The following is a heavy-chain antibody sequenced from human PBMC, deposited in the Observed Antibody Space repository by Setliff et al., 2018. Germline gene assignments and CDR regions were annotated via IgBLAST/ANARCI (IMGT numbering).Heavy chain of an antibody. CDR2: LSGSGGST. CDR3: ARARTLFWSGFLNWFDP. CDR1: GFTFSSYA. Sequence: PGGSLRLSCAASGFTFSSYAMSWVRQAPGTGLEWVSALSGSGGSTYYADSVKGRFTISRDNSKNTLYLQMNSLRADDTAVYYCARARTLFWSGFLNWFDPWGQGTLVTVSS. V-gene: IGHV3-23*01. J-gene: IGHJ5*02. D-gene: IGHD3-3*01.